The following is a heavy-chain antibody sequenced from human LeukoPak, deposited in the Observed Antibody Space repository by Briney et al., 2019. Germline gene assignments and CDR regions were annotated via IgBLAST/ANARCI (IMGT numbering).Heavy chain of an antibody. CDR2: ISSSGSTI. V-gene: IGHV3-48*03. CDR1: GFTFGSYE. CDR3: ARGLGATYDY. Sequence: GGSLRLSCAASGFTFGSYEMNWVRQAPGKGLEWVSYISSSGSTIYYADSVKGRFTISRDNAKKSLYLQMNSLRAEDTAVYYCARGLGATYDYWGQGTLVTVSS. J-gene: IGHJ4*02. D-gene: IGHD1-26*01.